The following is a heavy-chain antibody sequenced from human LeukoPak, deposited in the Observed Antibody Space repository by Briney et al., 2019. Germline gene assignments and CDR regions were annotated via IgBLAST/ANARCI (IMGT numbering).Heavy chain of an antibody. D-gene: IGHD2-15*01. Sequence: PSETLSLTCTVSGYSISSGYYWGWIRQPPGKGLEWIGSIYHSGSTYYNPSLKSRVTISVDTSKNQFSLKLSSVTAADTAVYYCARARYCSGGSCSAPLWYWGQGTLVTVSS. V-gene: IGHV4-38-2*02. CDR3: ARARYCSGGSCSAPLWY. CDR1: GYSISSGYY. CDR2: IYHSGST. J-gene: IGHJ4*02.